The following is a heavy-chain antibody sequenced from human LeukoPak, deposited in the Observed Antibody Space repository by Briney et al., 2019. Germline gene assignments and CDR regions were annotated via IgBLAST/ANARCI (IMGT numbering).Heavy chain of an antibody. CDR1: GYTFTGYY. CDR2: INPNSGGT. J-gene: IGHJ5*02. CDR3: ARSATSIAAAGNWFDP. D-gene: IGHD6-13*01. V-gene: IGHV1-2*04. Sequence: ASVKVSCKASGYTFTGYYMHWVRQAPGQGLEWMGWINPNSGGTNYAQKFQGWVTMTRDTSISTAYMELSRLGSDDTAVYYCARSATSIAAAGNWFDPWGQGTLVTVSS.